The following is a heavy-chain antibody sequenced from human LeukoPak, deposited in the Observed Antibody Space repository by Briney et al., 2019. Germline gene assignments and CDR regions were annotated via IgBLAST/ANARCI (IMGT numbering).Heavy chain of an antibody. Sequence: SQTLSLTCTVSGDSISSGNHYWSWIRQAPGKGLEWIGYISYSGTTYYSASLKSRVTISVDTSTNQFSLKLVSVTAADTAVYYCAREDSSHFWDYWGQGTLVTVSS. CDR3: AREDSSHFWDY. CDR2: ISYSGTT. CDR1: GDSISSGNHY. D-gene: IGHD2-15*01. J-gene: IGHJ4*02. V-gene: IGHV4-30-4*01.